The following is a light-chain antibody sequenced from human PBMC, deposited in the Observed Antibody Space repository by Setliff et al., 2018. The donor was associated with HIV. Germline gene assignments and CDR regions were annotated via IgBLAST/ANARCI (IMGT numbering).Light chain of an antibody. Sequence: QSALTQPPSASKTPGQRVTISCSGSSSNIGGNSVSWYQQLPGTAPKLLIYRNNQRPSGVPVRFSGSKSGTSASLAISGLQSEDEADYYCAAWDESLNGYVFGTGTKVT. J-gene: IGLJ1*01. CDR2: RNN. CDR1: SSNIGGNS. V-gene: IGLV1-44*01. CDR3: AAWDESLNGYV.